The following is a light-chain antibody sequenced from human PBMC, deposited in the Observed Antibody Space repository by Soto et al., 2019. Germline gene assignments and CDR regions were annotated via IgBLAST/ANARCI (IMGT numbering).Light chain of an antibody. Sequence: EIVMRHSPATLSVSPGERATLSCRASHSVRSSLAWYQQKPGQAPRLLIHGASTRATGIPGRFSGSGSGTEFTLIISSLQSEDFAVYYCQQYNEWPETFGHGTKV. CDR1: HSVRSS. CDR3: QQYNEWPET. J-gene: IGKJ1*01. V-gene: IGKV3-15*01. CDR2: GAS.